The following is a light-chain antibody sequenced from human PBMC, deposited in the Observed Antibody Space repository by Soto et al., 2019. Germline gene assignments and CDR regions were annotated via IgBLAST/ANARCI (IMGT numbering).Light chain of an antibody. CDR1: QSISSY. CDR2: AAS. Sequence: DIQMTQSPSSLSASVGDRVTITCRASQSISSYLNWYQQKPGKAPKLLIYAASSLQSGVPSRFSGSGSGTDFTLTISSLQPEDFATYYCQQSYSTPSNFGPGTKVDI. CDR3: QQSYSTPSN. J-gene: IGKJ3*01. V-gene: IGKV1-39*01.